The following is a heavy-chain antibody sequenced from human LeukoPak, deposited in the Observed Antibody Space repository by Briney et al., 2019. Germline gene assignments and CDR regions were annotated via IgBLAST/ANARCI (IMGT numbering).Heavy chain of an antibody. Sequence: GGSLRLSCAASGFTFSSYAMSWVRQAPGKGLEWVSAISGSGGSTYYADSVKGRFTISRDNSKNTLYLQMNSLRAEDTAVYYCAKLLVVVPAAPVPYFDYWGQGTLVTVSS. CDR3: AKLLVVVPAAPVPYFDY. J-gene: IGHJ4*02. CDR1: GFTFSSYA. D-gene: IGHD2-2*01. V-gene: IGHV3-23*01. CDR2: ISGSGGST.